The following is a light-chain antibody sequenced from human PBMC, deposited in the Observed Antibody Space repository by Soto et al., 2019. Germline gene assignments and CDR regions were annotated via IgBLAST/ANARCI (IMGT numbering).Light chain of an antibody. J-gene: IGKJ2*01. V-gene: IGKV1-39*01. Sequence: DIQMTQSPSSLSASVGDRVTITCRASQSISSYLNWYQHKPGKAPRLLIYAASSLQSGVPSRVSGSGSGTDFTLTISSLQPEDSAAYYCQQSYSTPVDFGQGTKLEIK. CDR3: QQSYSTPVD. CDR2: AAS. CDR1: QSISSY.